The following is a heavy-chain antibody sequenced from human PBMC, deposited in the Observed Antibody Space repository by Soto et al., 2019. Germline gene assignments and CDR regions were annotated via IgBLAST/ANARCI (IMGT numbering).Heavy chain of an antibody. CDR1: GYTFTGYY. CDR2: INPNSAGT. V-gene: IGHV1-2*04. J-gene: IGHJ6*02. D-gene: IGHD2-2*01. CDR3: ARGCSSSSCYAHYYGMDV. Sequence: ASVKVSCKASGYTFTGYYMHWVRQAPGQGLEWMGWINPNSAGTNYAQKFQGWVTMTRDTSISTAYMELSRLRSDDTAVYYCARGCSSSSCYAHYYGMDVWGQGTTVTVSS.